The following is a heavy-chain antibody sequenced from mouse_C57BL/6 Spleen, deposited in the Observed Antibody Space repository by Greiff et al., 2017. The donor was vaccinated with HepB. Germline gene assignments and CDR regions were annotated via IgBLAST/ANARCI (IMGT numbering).Heavy chain of an antibody. CDR2: IYPGDGDT. V-gene: IGHV1-82*01. J-gene: IGHJ4*01. CDR1: GYAFSSSW. Sequence: VQLQQSGPELVKPGASVKISCKASGYAFSSSWMNWVKQRPGKGLEWIGRIYPGDGDTNYNGKFKGKATLTADKSSSTAYMQLSSLTSEDSAVYFCARGGCLRLRNAMDYWGQGTSVTVSS. D-gene: IGHD3-2*02. CDR3: ARGGCLRLRNAMDY.